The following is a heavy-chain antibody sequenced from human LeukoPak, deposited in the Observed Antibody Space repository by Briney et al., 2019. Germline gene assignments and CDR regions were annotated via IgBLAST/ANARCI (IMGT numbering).Heavy chain of an antibody. Sequence: GGSLRLACAASGFTFSNHWMSWVRQAPGKGLEWVAHINQDGSAKYYVDSVKGRYTISRDNSKNTLYLQMNSLRAEDTAVYYCAKMGVVAARPGTFDYWGQGTLVTVSS. CDR1: GFTFSNHW. D-gene: IGHD6-6*01. CDR2: INQDGSAK. CDR3: AKMGVVAARPGTFDY. V-gene: IGHV3-7*03. J-gene: IGHJ4*02.